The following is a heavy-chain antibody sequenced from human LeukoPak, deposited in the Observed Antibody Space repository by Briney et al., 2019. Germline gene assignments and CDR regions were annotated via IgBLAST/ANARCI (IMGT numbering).Heavy chain of an antibody. Sequence: SETLSLTCTVSGASISSHYWSWIRQPPGKGLEWIGYIYYSGSSNYNPSLKSRVTISLDTSKNQFSLRLSSVTAADTAVYYCAKGMGGKYCTNGLCYYSWFDPWGQGTLVTVSS. CDR1: GASISSHY. CDR3: AKGMGGKYCTNGLCYYSWFDP. V-gene: IGHV4-59*11. J-gene: IGHJ5*02. CDR2: IYYSGSS. D-gene: IGHD2-8*01.